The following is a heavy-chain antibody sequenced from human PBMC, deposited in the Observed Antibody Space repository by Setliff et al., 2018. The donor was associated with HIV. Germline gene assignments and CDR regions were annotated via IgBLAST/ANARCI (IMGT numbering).Heavy chain of an antibody. CDR1: GFTFRNAW. V-gene: IGHV3-15*06. D-gene: IGHD3-9*01. J-gene: IGHJ2*01. Sequence: GGSLRLSCAASGFTFRNAWMSWVRQAPGKGLEWVGRIKSKSDGGAVHYAAPVKGRFTISRDDSKNTLYLQMNSLKTEDTAVYYCVGHYYDPLTGYYVWFFDVWGRGTLVTVSS. CDR3: VGHYYDPLTGYYVWFFDV. CDR2: IKSKSDGGAV.